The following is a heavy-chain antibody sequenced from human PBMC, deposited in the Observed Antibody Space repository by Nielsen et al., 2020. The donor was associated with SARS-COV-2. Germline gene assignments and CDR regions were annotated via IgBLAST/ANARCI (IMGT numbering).Heavy chain of an antibody. CDR2: ISWNSGSI. D-gene: IGHD6-6*01. Sequence: GESLKISCAASGFTFDDYGMSWVRQAPGKGLEWVSGISWNSGSIGYADSVKGRFTISRDNAKNSLYLQMNSLRAEDTALYYCRSSSPDYGMDVWGQGTTVTVSS. J-gene: IGHJ6*02. CDR3: RSSSPDYGMDV. CDR1: GFTFDDYG. V-gene: IGHV3-20*04.